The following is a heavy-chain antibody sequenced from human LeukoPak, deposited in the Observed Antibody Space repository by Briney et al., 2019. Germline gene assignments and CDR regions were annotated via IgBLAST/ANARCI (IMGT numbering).Heavy chain of an antibody. CDR2: ISGSGGST. J-gene: IGHJ4*02. Sequence: PGGSLRLSCAASGFTFSSCAMSWVRQAPGKGLEWVSAISGSGGSTYYADSVKGRFTISRDNSKNTLYLQMNSLRAEDTAVYYCAKGSIAVAGTSEFGYWGQGTLVTVSS. V-gene: IGHV3-23*01. CDR3: AKGSIAVAGTSEFGY. D-gene: IGHD6-19*01. CDR1: GFTFSSCA.